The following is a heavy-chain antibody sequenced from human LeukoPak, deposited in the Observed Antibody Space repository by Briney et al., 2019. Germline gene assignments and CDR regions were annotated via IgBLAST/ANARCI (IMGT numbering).Heavy chain of an antibody. D-gene: IGHD4-11*01. Sequence: SETLSLTCTVSGGSISSGGYYWSWIRQHPGKGLEWIGYIYYSGSTYYNPSLKSRVTISVDTSKNQFSLKLSSVTAADTAVYYCARDTRNYEAGVYYYYYMDVWGKGTTVTVSS. CDR1: GGSISSGGYY. V-gene: IGHV4-31*03. J-gene: IGHJ6*03. CDR2: IYYSGST. CDR3: ARDTRNYEAGVYYYYYMDV.